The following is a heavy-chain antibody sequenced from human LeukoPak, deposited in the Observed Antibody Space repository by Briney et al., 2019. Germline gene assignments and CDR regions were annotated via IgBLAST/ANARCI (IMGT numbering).Heavy chain of an antibody. CDR3: ARVPGDYYYMDV. J-gene: IGHJ6*03. CDR1: GGSISSYY. Sequence: SETLSLTCTASGGSISSYYWSWIRQPPGKGLEWIGYIYYSGSTNYNPSLKSRVTISVDTSKNQFSLKLSSVTAADTAVYYCARVPGDYYYMDVWGKGTTVTVSS. V-gene: IGHV4-59*12. CDR2: IYYSGST.